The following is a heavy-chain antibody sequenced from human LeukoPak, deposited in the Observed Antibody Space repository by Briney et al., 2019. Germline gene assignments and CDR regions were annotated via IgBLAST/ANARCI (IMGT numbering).Heavy chain of an antibody. V-gene: IGHV3-7*01. D-gene: IGHD2-2*01. CDR2: IRQDETEK. Sequence: PGGSLRLSCAASRFIFSRHWMSWVRQAPGKGLEWVANIRQDETEKFYVDSVKGRFTISRDNAKNSLYLQMSNLRAEDTAVDYCVRDRYSGVIPAAGSFDIWGQGIVVTVSS. J-gene: IGHJ3*02. CDR1: RFIFSRHW. CDR3: VRDRYSGVIPAAGSFDI.